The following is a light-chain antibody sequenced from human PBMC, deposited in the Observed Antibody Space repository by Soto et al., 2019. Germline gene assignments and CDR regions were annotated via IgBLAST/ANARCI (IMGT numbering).Light chain of an antibody. CDR2: SNH. CDR3: SSYAGSNNLHVL. CDR1: TSNIGGNT. Sequence: QSVLTQPPSASATPGQRVTISCSGSTSNIGGNTVSWYQQLPGTALKLLIYSNHQRPSGVPDRFSGSKSGTSASLAISGLQSEDEANYYCSSYAGSNNLHVLFGGGTQLTVL. V-gene: IGLV1-44*01. J-gene: IGLJ2*01.